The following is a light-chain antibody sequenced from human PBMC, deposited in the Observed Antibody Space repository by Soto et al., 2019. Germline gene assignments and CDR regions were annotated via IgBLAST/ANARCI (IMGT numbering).Light chain of an antibody. CDR2: HAS. Sequence: ENVLTQSPGTLSLSPGERATLSCRASQSVSRNFLAWYQQKPGQAPRLLIYHASNRATGIPDRFSGSGSGTDFTRTISRLEPEDFAMYYCQQYASARRTFGQGTNLEIK. CDR1: QSVSRNF. J-gene: IGKJ2*01. CDR3: QQYASARRT. V-gene: IGKV3-20*01.